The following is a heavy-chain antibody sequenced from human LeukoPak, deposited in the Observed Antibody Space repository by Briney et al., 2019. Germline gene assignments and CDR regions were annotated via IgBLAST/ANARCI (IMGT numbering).Heavy chain of an antibody. CDR2: ISAYNGNT. CDR3: ARDLRWYSSSWYSF. D-gene: IGHD6-13*01. J-gene: IGHJ4*02. Sequence: GASVKVSCKASGYTFTSYGISWVRQAPGQGLEWMGWISAYNGNTNYAQKLQGRVTMTTDTSTSTAYMELRSLRSDDTAVYYCARDLRWYSSSWYSFWGQGTLVTVSP. CDR1: GYTFTSYG. V-gene: IGHV1-18*01.